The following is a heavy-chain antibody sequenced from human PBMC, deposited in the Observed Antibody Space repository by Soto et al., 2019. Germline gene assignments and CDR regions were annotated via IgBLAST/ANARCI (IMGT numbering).Heavy chain of an antibody. CDR1: GGSISSGDYY. CDR3: ARTRIVVVSYDAFDI. J-gene: IGHJ3*02. CDR2: IYYSGST. V-gene: IGHV4-30-4*01. Sequence: SETLSLTCTVSGGSISSGDYYWSWIRQPPGKGLEWIGYIYYSGSTYYNPSLKSRLTISVDTSKNQFSLKLSSVTAADTAVYYCARTRIVVVSYDAFDIWGQGTMVTVSS. D-gene: IGHD3-22*01.